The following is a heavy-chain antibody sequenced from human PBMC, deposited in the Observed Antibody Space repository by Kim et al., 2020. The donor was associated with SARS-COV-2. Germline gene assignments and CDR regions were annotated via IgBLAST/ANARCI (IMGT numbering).Heavy chain of an antibody. D-gene: IGHD1-7*01. CDR3: VRYGRNYGAVH. CDR2: TTRDGDGS. V-gene: IGHV3-64D*06. CDR1: GFIFSDYA. Sequence: GGSLRLSCSASGFIFSDYAIHWVRRAPGMGLQYVSATTRDGDGSFYADSVKDRFTIFRDNSKNTLFLQMSGLRAEDTADYYCVRYGRNYGAVHWGQGTLVSVS. J-gene: IGHJ4*02.